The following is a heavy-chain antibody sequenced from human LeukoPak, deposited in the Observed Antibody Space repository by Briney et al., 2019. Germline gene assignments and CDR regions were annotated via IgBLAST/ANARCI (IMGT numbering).Heavy chain of an antibody. CDR1: GFTFSSYA. D-gene: IGHD1-26*01. CDR2: ISDDGSNG. J-gene: IGHJ4*02. Sequence: GGSLRLSCEASGFTFSSYAMHWVRQAPGRGLEWVTVISDDGSNGYYAGSVKGQFTISRDNSQNTLHVQMSSLRPEDTAVYYCVREVTSGSFDYWGQGTLVTASS. V-gene: IGHV3-30*04. CDR3: VREVTSGSFDY.